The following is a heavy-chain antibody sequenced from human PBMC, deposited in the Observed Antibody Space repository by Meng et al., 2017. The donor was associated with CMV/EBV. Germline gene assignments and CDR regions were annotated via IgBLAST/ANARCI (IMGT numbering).Heavy chain of an antibody. J-gene: IGHJ4*02. V-gene: IGHV3-30*02. D-gene: IGHD2-15*01. CDR3: AKDKHAVVAAPLHS. CDR2: IRFDGTIT. CDR1: GFTFSDYA. Sequence: GGSLRLSCAASGFTFSDYAFHWVRQAPGKGLEWLSFIRFDGTITSYADSVKGRFTISRDNSKKTVYLQMNSLRLEDTAVYYCAKDKHAVVAAPLHSWGQGTLVTVSS.